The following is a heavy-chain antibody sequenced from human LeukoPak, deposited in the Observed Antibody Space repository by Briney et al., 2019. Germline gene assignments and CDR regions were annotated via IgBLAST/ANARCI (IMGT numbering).Heavy chain of an antibody. CDR2: IKSKTDGGTT. J-gene: IGHJ4*02. D-gene: IGHD2-15*01. Sequence: PGGSLRLSCAASGFTFSNAWMSWVRQAPGKGLEWVGRIKSKTDGGTTDYAAPVKGRFTISRDDSKNTLYLQMNSLRAEDTAVYYCAKASYIVVVVAAIDYWGQGTLVTVSS. CDR3: AKASYIVVVVAAIDY. CDR1: GFTFSNAW. V-gene: IGHV3-15*01.